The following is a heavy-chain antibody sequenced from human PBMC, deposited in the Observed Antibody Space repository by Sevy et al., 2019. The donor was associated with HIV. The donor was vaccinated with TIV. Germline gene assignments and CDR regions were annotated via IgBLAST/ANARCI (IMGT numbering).Heavy chain of an antibody. V-gene: IGHV3-30-3*01. CDR3: AREFAMIVPKGAFDI. Sequence: GGSLRLSCAASGFTFSSYAMHWVRQAPGKGLEWVAVISYDGSNKYYADSVKGRFTISRDNSKNTLYLQMNSLRAEDTAVYYCAREFAMIVPKGAFDIWGQGTMFTVSS. CDR2: ISYDGSNK. CDR1: GFTFSSYA. J-gene: IGHJ3*02. D-gene: IGHD3-22*01.